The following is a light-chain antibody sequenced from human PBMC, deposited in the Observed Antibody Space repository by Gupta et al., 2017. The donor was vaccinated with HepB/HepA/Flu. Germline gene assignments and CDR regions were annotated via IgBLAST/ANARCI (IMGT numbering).Light chain of an antibody. Sequence: HLVLTQPPSAPASLGPSAQPTCTLSSANSPYAIAWHQQQPEKGFRYLRRVTSDGSHTKGDGIPDRFSGSSFGAERYLTISSLQPEDDGDYYCQTWGTAIHWTFGGGTKLTVL. CDR2: VTSDGSH. CDR1: SANSPYA. J-gene: IGLJ2*01. CDR3: QTWGTAIHWT. V-gene: IGLV4-69*01.